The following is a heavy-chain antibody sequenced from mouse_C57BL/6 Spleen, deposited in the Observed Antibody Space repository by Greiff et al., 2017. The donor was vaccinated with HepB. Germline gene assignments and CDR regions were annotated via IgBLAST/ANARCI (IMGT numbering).Heavy chain of an antibody. J-gene: IGHJ3*01. CDR1: GYTFTSYW. CDR3: APSPSTTVGATAIAY. CDR2: IYPGSGST. V-gene: IGHV1-55*01. D-gene: IGHD1-1*01. Sequence: QVQLQQPGAELVKPGASVKMSCKASGYTFTSYWITWVKQRPGQGLEWMGDIYPGSGSTNYNEKFKSKATLTVDTSSSTAYMQLSSLTSEDSAVYYCAPSPSTTVGATAIAYWGQGTLGTVSA.